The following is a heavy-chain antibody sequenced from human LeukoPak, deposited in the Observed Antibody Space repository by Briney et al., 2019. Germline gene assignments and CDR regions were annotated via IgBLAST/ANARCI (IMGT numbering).Heavy chain of an antibody. J-gene: IGHJ4*02. V-gene: IGHV3-23*01. CDR1: GFTFSSYA. CDR2: ISGSGGST. CDR3: ARDQGDASGWSFDY. D-gene: IGHD6-19*01. Sequence: GGSLRLSCAASGFTFSSYAMSWVRQAPGKGLEWVSAISGSGGSTYYADSVKGRFTISRDNSKNTVSLQMNSLGVEDTAVYYCARDQGDASGWSFDYWGQGARVIVSS.